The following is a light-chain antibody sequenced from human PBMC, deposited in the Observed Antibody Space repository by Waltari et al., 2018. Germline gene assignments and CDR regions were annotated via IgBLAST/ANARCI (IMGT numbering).Light chain of an antibody. CDR3: QQYGNCYT. Sequence: DIQMTQSPSTLSASVGDRVTITCRASQSIGTWLAWYQQKPGKAPKLLISQASNLESGVPSRFSGSVSGTEFTLTISSLQPDDFATYYCQQYGNCYTFGQGTKLEIK. CDR1: QSIGTW. CDR2: QAS. J-gene: IGKJ2*01. V-gene: IGKV1-5*03.